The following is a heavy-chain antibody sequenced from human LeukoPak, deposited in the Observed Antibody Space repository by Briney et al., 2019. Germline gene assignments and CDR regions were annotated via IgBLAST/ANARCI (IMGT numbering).Heavy chain of an antibody. CDR3: ARGTEAGLAD. CDR1: GGSISNNGYF. J-gene: IGHJ4*02. V-gene: IGHV4-39*07. CDR2: IYYSGNT. Sequence: PSETLSLTCTVSGGSISNNGYFWGWIRQPPGKGLEWIGSIYYSGNTYYNPSLKSRVTISVDTSKDQFSLNLRSVTAADTAVYYCARGTEAGLADWGQGTLVTVSS.